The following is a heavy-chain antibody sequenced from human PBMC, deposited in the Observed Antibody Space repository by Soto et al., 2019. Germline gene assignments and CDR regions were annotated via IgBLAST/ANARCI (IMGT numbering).Heavy chain of an antibody. CDR2: ISYDGSNK. J-gene: IGHJ4*02. CDR1: GFTLSSYA. Sequence: PGGSLRLSCAASGFTLSSYAMHWVRQAPGKGLEWVAVISYDGSNKYYADSVKGRFTISRDNSKNTLYLQMNSLRAEDTAVYYCARGYYGSGRGPPDYWGQGTLVTVSS. V-gene: IGHV3-30-3*01. CDR3: ARGYYGSGRGPPDY. D-gene: IGHD3-10*01.